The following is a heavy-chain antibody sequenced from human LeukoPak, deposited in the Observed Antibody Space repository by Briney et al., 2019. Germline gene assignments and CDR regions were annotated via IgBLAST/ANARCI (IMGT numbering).Heavy chain of an antibody. V-gene: IGHV3-30*02. J-gene: IGHJ4*02. CDR2: IRYEGSNK. CDR3: AKGTRDYDY. CDR1: GFPFSSYG. Sequence: GGSLRLSCAASGFPFSSYGMHWLRQAPDKALEWVAFIRYEGSNKYYADSVKGRFTISRDNSKNTLYLQMNSLRAEDTAVYYCAKGTRDYDYWGQGTLVTVSS. D-gene: IGHD2-2*01.